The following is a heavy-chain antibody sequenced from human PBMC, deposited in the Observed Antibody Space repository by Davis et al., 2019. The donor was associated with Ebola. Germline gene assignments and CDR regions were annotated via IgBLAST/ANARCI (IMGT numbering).Heavy chain of an antibody. CDR2: IWYDGRNK. J-gene: IGHJ4*02. CDR3: ARDLSGTPPYGFFDN. Sequence: GESLKISCEASGFTFSSHGMYWVRQAPGKGLEWVALIWYDGRNKDYADSVKGRFTISRDSSKNTLYLQMNSLRAEDTAVYYCARDLSGTPPYGFFDNWGQGTLVTVSS. D-gene: IGHD1-26*01. V-gene: IGHV3-33*07. CDR1: GFTFSSHG.